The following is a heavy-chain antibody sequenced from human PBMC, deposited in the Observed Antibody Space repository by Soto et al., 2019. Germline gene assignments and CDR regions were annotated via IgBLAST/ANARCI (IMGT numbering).Heavy chain of an antibody. D-gene: IGHD6-13*01. CDR1: GGSISSSNW. Sequence: QVQLQESGPGLVKPSGTLSLTCAVSGGSISSSNWWSWVRQPPGKGLEWIGEIYHSGSTNYNPSLKSRVTISVDKSKNQFSLNLSSVTAADTAVYYCARDRPGIAAADTLYYCDYWGQGTLVTVSS. J-gene: IGHJ4*02. V-gene: IGHV4-4*02. CDR3: ARDRPGIAAADTLYYCDY. CDR2: IYHSGST.